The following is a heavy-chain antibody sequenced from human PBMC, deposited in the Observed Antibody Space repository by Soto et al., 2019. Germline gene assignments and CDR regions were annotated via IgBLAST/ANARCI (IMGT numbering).Heavy chain of an antibody. CDR1: GFTFSTYA. CDR2: LPHDGSKT. Sequence: QVQLVESGGGVVQPGRSLRLSCAASGFTFSTYAMHWVRQTPGKGLEWVAGLPHDGSKTYSADSVEGRFTISRDNYRNTLYLQVDSLRVEDTAVYYCAKGGEPKWVRYYFDNWGQGTLVTVSS. CDR3: AKGGEPKWVRYYFDN. D-gene: IGHD3-10*01. V-gene: IGHV3-30*04. J-gene: IGHJ4*02.